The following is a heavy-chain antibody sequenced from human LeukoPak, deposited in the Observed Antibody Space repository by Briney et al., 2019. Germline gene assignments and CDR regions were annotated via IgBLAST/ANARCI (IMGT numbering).Heavy chain of an antibody. CDR3: ARVRPSPEPNIAVAGLDY. CDR2: ITSSSTYI. V-gene: IGHV3-21*06. D-gene: IGHD6-19*01. J-gene: IGHJ4*02. Sequence: GGSLRLSCAASGFTFSSYWMSWVRQAPGKGLEWVSWITSSSTYIYYADSMKGRFTISRDNARNLLYLQMNSLRAEDTAVYYCARVRPSPEPNIAVAGLDYWGQGTLVTVSS. CDR1: GFTFSSYW.